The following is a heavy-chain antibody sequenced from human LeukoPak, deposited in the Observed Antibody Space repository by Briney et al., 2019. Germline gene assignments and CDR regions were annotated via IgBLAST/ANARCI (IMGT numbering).Heavy chain of an antibody. CDR3: AKAEAAAGTDDFDY. CDR1: GFTFSSYG. Sequence: GGSLRLSCAASGFTFSSYGMSWVRQAPGKGLERVSAISGSGGSTYYADSVKGRFTISRDNSKNTLYLQMNSLRAEGTAVYYCAKAEAAAGTDDFDYWGQGTLVTVSS. J-gene: IGHJ4*02. CDR2: ISGSGGST. V-gene: IGHV3-23*01. D-gene: IGHD6-13*01.